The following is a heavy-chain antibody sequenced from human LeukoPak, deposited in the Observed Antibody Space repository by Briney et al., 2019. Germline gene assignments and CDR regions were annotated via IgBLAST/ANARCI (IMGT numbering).Heavy chain of an antibody. CDR1: GGSFSDYY. D-gene: IGHD4-17*01. CDR2: INHRGST. V-gene: IGHV4-34*01. CDR3: ARDRSYGNNWFDP. J-gene: IGHJ5*02. Sequence: SETLSLTCAVYGGSFSDYYWTWIRQPPGKGLEWIGEINHRGSTHYNPSLKSRVTIAVDTSKNQFSLKLTSVTAADTAVYYCARDRSYGNNWFDPWGQGTLVTVS.